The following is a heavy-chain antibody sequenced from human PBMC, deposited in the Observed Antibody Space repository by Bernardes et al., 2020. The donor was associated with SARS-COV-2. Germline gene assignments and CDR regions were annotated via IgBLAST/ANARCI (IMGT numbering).Heavy chain of an antibody. CDR3: AREYTYGFDS. CDR2: ISTGGSTK. Sequence: GGSLRLCCAASGFTFSSSVMNWVRQAPGMGLEWVSYISTGGSTKYYADSVKGRFTISRDNAKNSLYLQMNSLRAEDTAVYYCAREYTYGFDSWGQGTLVTVSS. CDR1: GFTFSSSV. J-gene: IGHJ4*02. V-gene: IGHV3-48*03. D-gene: IGHD5-18*01.